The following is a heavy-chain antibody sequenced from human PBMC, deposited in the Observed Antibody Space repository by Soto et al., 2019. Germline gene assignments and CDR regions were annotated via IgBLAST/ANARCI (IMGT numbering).Heavy chain of an antibody. Sequence: EVQLLESGGGLVQPGGSLRLSCAASGFTFSSYAMSWVRQAPAQGLEWVSGISGSGGSTYYADSVKGRFTISRDSSKNTLYLQLDSLRAEDTAVYYCAKKTDSSTPWGSLDIWGQGTMGSVSS. CDR3: AKKTDSSTPWGSLDI. CDR1: GFTFSSYA. V-gene: IGHV3-23*01. J-gene: IGHJ3*02. D-gene: IGHD6-19*01. CDR2: ISGSGGST.